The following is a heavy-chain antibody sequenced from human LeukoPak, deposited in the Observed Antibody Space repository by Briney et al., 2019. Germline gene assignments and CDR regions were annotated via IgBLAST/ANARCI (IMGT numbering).Heavy chain of an antibody. CDR3: ARGGYHDNSGHYHGLYDF. J-gene: IGHJ4*02. CDR2: ISGCSGNT. V-gene: IGHV1-18*01. Sequence: ASVKVSCKTSGYTFTKYSVTWVRQAPGQGLEWMGWISGCSGNTNYAQRLQDRVTMTTDTSTSTAYMDLRSLRSDDTAVYYCARGGYHDNSGHYHGLYDFWGQGTLVTVSS. CDR1: GYTFTKYS. D-gene: IGHD3-22*01.